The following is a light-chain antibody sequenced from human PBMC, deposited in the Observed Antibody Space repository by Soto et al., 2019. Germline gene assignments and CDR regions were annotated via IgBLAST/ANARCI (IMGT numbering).Light chain of an antibody. J-gene: IGLJ2*01. CDR2: DVS. V-gene: IGLV2-14*01. CDR1: SSDVGGYNY. CDR3: SSYTSSSTFAV. Sequence: QSALTQPASVSGSPGQSITISCTGTSSDVGGYNYVSWYQQHPGKAPKLMIYDVSTRPSGVSNRFSGSKSGNTASLTISGLQAEDEADYYCSSYTSSSTFAVFGGGTKLTVL.